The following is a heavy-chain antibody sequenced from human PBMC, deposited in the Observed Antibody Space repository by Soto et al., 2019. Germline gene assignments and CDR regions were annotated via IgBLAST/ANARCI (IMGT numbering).Heavy chain of an antibody. Sequence: GGSLRLSCAASGFTFSSYGMHWVRQAPGKGLEWVAVISYDGSNKYYADSVKGRFTISRDNSKNTLYLQMNSLRAEDTAVYYCAKKVVGYSGYHDYWGQGTLVTVSS. D-gene: IGHD5-12*01. J-gene: IGHJ4*02. CDR1: GFTFSSYG. CDR2: ISYDGSNK. V-gene: IGHV3-30*18. CDR3: AKKVVGYSGYHDY.